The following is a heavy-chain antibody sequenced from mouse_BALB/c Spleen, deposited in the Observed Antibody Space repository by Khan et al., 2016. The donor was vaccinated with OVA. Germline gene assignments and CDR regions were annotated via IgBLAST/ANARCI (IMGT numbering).Heavy chain of an antibody. V-gene: IGHV3-2*02. Sequence: EVKLEESGPGLVKPSQSLSLTCTVTGYSITSDYAWNWIRQFPGNKLEWMGYISYSGSTSYNPSLTSRISITRDPSKNQFFLQLNSVTTEDTATDYCARRGNYGYDYAMDYWGQGTSVTVSS. CDR1: GYSITSDYA. CDR2: ISYSGST. CDR3: ARRGNYGYDYAMDY. J-gene: IGHJ4*01. D-gene: IGHD2-2*01.